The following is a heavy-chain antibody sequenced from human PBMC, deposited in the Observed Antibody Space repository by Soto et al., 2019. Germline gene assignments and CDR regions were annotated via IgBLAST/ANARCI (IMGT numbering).Heavy chain of an antibody. D-gene: IGHD5-12*01. CDR1: GFTFSSYS. CDR3: ARGGEMATIKD. V-gene: IGHV3-21*01. CDR2: ISSSSGYI. J-gene: IGHJ4*02. Sequence: EVQLVESGGGLVKPGGSLRLSCAASGFTFSSYSMNWVRQAPGKGLEWVSSISSSSGYIYYADSLKGRFTISRDNANNSLYLQMNSLRAEDTAVYYCARGGEMATIKDWGQGTLVTVSS.